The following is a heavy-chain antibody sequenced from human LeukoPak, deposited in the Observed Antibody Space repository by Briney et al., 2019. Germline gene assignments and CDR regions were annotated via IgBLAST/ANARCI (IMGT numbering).Heavy chain of an antibody. Sequence: SETLSLTCTVSGGSITSYYWSWIRQPPGKGLDWIGSMYHSGATNYNPSLKSRVTISVDTSKSQFSLKLSSVTAADTAVYYCAKWSSTLKAFDFWGQGILAIVSS. CDR3: AKWSSTLKAFDF. D-gene: IGHD2-8*01. CDR1: GGSITSYY. V-gene: IGHV4-59*08. J-gene: IGHJ4*02. CDR2: MYHSGAT.